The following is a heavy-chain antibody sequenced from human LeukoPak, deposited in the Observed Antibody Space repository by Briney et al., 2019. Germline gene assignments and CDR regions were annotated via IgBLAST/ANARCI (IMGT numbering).Heavy chain of an antibody. D-gene: IGHD3-22*01. CDR3: ARLRRGSYYDSSGYYGHFDY. CDR2: INPNSGGT. CDR1: GYTFTGYY. J-gene: IGHJ4*02. V-gene: IGHV1-2*04. Sequence: ASVTVSCKASGYTFTGYYMHWVRQAPGQGLEWMGWINPNSGGTNYAQKFQGWVTMTRDTSISTAYMELSRLRSDDTAVYYCARLRRGSYYDSSGYYGHFDYWGQGTLVTVSS.